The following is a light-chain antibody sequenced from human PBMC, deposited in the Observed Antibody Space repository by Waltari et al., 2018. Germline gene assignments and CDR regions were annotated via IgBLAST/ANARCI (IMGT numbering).Light chain of an antibody. Sequence: SYVLTQPPSVSVAPGMTARITCEGTDIARKRFHWYQQRPGQAPVLVMYYNSDRPSGIPERFSGSNSGNTATLTIPRVEAGDEADYYCQVWHTGTNHVVFGGGTKLTVL. CDR2: YNS. V-gene: IGLV3-21*04. CDR1: DIARKR. J-gene: IGLJ2*01. CDR3: QVWHTGTNHVV.